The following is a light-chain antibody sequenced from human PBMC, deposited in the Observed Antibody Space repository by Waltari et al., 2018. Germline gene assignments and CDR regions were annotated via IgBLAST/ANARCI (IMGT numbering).Light chain of an antibody. J-gene: IGKJ1*01. CDR3: QQYYNTPRT. Sequence: DAQMTQSPSSLSASVGCRVTITCRASQGIDNSLGWYQQKPGKAPKLLVFGASRLQSGVPSRFSGSGSGAHYTLTITSLQPEDFGTYYCQQYYNTPRTFGQGTKVEIK. CDR1: QGIDNS. CDR2: GAS. V-gene: IGKV1-NL1*01.